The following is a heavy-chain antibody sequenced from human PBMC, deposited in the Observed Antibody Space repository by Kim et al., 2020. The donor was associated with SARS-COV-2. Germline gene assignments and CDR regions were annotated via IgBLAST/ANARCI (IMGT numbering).Heavy chain of an antibody. V-gene: IGHV3-30-3*01. CDR2: ISSDGTNK. D-gene: IGHD2-2*01. Sequence: GGSLRLSCAASGFTFRSYAMHWVRQAPGKGLEWLSVISSDGTNKYYADSVKGRFTISRDNSKNTLYLQMNSLRAEDTAVYYCASESVYCSSTSCPSGYFDSWGQGTLVTVSS. J-gene: IGHJ4*02. CDR1: GFTFRSYA. CDR3: ASESVYCSSTSCPSGYFDS.